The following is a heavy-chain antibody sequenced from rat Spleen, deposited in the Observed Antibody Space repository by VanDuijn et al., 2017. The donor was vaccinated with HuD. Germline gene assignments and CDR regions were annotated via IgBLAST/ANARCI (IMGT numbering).Heavy chain of an antibody. CDR2: ISYEGSST. Sequence: EVQLVESGGGLVQPGRSLKLSCAASGFTFSDYYMAWVRQAPKKGLEWVASISYEGSSTDYGDSVKGRFTISRDNAKSTLYLQINSLRSEDTATYYCARHKHPVYFDYWGQGVMVTVSS. CDR1: GFTFSDYY. V-gene: IGHV5-22*01. J-gene: IGHJ2*01. D-gene: IGHD3-8*01. CDR3: ARHKHPVYFDY.